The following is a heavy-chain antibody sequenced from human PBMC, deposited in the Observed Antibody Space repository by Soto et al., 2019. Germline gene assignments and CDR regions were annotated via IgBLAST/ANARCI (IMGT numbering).Heavy chain of an antibody. CDR2: ISYDGSNK. CDR3: AKTMDYDFWSGYYTRYYYYCLDV. V-gene: IGHV3-30*18. Sequence: SGGSLRLSCAPSGFTFSSYGMHWVRQAPGKGLEWVAVISYDGSNKYYADSVKGRFTISRDNSKNTLYLQMNSLRAEDTAVYYCAKTMDYDFWSGYYTRYYYYCLDVCGQRTTVTVSS. J-gene: IGHJ6*01. D-gene: IGHD3-3*01. CDR1: GFTFSSYG.